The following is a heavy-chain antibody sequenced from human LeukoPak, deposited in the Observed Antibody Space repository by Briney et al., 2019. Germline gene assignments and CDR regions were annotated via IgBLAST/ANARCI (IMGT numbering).Heavy chain of an antibody. Sequence: SETLSLTCAVSSGSIGSGGYSWSWIRQPPGKGLEWIGYISYGGSTYYNPSLNSRVTISLDTSKNQFSLKLSSVTAADTAVYYCARVSSVTTLYYGMDVWGQGTTVTVSS. D-gene: IGHD4-17*01. CDR3: ARVSSVTTLYYGMDV. CDR2: ISYGGST. J-gene: IGHJ6*02. CDR1: SGSIGSGGYS. V-gene: IGHV4-30-2*05.